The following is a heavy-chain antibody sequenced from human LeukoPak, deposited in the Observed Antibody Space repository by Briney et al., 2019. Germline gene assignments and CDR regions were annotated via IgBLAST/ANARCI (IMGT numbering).Heavy chain of an antibody. J-gene: IGHJ4*02. D-gene: IGHD3-10*01. CDR2: ISGGGGST. CDR3: AKAPTYYYGSGSHSVLDY. V-gene: IGHV3-23*01. Sequence: PGGSLRLSCAVSGFTFTSYGMSWVRQAPGKGLEWVSSISGGGGSTHYADSVKGRFTISRDNSKNTPYLQMNSLRAEDTAVYYCAKAPTYYYGSGSHSVLDYWGQGTLVTVSS. CDR1: GFTFTSYG.